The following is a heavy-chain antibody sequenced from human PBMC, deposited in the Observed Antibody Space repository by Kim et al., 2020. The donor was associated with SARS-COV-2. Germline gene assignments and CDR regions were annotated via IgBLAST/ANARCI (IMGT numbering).Heavy chain of an antibody. CDR3: ARDYLGSGWEIDY. D-gene: IGHD6-19*01. V-gene: IGHV7-4-1*02. Sequence: YAKGFTGRFVFSLDTSVSTAYLQISSLKAEDTAVYYCARDYLGSGWEIDYWGQGTLVTVSS. J-gene: IGHJ4*02.